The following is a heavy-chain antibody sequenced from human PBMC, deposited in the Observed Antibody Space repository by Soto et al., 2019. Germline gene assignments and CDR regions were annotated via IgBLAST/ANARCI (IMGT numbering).Heavy chain of an antibody. CDR1: GDSFISYA. Sequence: QVQLVQSGAEVRKPGSSVKVSCKVSGDSFISYAISWVRQAPGQGLEWMGGIIPIFGRGNYAQRFQGRVAITADESTSTVHMELSGLRSEDTAVYYCARHGSIVETAMVSQYYYGMDVWGQGTTVTVSS. CDR2: IIPIFGRG. D-gene: IGHD5-18*01. V-gene: IGHV1-69*12. J-gene: IGHJ6*02. CDR3: ARHGSIVETAMVSQYYYGMDV.